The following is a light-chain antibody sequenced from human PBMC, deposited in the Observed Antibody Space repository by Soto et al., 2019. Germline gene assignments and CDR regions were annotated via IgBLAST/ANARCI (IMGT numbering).Light chain of an antibody. V-gene: IGKV1-39*01. CDR2: GAS. Sequence: GDSVTVTCRASQSINIYLNWYQQKPGKAPTLLIYGASSLQSGVPSRVTGGGSRTDFKLPISSLQPEAFATYYCQQSYRSPYTFGQGTKLEI. CDR3: QQSYRSPYT. CDR1: QSINIY. J-gene: IGKJ2*01.